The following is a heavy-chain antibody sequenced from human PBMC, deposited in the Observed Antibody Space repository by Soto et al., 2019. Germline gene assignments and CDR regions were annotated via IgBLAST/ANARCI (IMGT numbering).Heavy chain of an antibody. Sequence: GGSLRLSCAASGFTFSNFDIHWVRQAPGKGLEWVAIIWYDGSNKYYADSVKGRFTISRDNSKNTLYLQMNSLRAEDTAVYYCATFRAEHYDSNPFDYWGQGTLVTVSS. CDR1: GFTFSNFD. V-gene: IGHV3-33*01. D-gene: IGHD3-22*01. J-gene: IGHJ4*02. CDR2: IWYDGSNK. CDR3: ATFRAEHYDSNPFDY.